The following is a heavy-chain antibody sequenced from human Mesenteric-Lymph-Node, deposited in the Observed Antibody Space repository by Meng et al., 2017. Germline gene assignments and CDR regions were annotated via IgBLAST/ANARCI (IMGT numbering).Heavy chain of an antibody. CDR3: AKAGDLWFGELSVVDY. CDR1: GFTFSSYV. CDR2: ISGSGGST. J-gene: IGHJ4*02. D-gene: IGHD3-10*01. Sequence: GESLKISCAASGFTFSSYVMNWVRQAPGKGLEWVSAISGSGGSTYYADSVKGRFTISRDNSKNTLYLQMNRLRAEDTAVYYCAKAGDLWFGELSVVDYWGQGTLVTVSS. V-gene: IGHV3-23*01.